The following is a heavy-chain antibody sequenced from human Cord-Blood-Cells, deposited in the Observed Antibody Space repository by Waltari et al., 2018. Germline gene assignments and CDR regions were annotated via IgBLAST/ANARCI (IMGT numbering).Heavy chain of an antibody. CDR1: GGSFSGYY. D-gene: IGHD2-2*01. CDR2: INHSGNT. J-gene: IGHJ6*02. CDR3: ARDDIVVVPAATYGMDV. V-gene: IGHV4-34*01. Sequence: QVQLQQWGAGLLKPSETLSLTCAVYGGSFSGYYWSWIRQPPGKGLEWIGEINHSGNTNYNPSRKSRVTIAVDTSKNQFSLKLSSVTAADTAVYYCARDDIVVVPAATYGMDVWGQGTTVTVSS.